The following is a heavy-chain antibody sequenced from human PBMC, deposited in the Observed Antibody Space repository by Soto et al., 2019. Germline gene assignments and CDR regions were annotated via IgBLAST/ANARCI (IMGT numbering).Heavy chain of an antibody. CDR3: AREGEFDFWSAYNKYDGMDV. J-gene: IGHJ6*02. CDR2: INPNTGDT. D-gene: IGHD3-3*01. Sequence: ASVKVSCKASGYTLTDYYIHWVRQAPGQGLEWMGWINPNTGDTKYPQKFQGRVTMTRDTSIRTAYMELSSLTSDDTAVYFCAREGEFDFWSAYNKYDGMDVWGQGTTVTSP. V-gene: IGHV1-2*02. CDR1: GYTLTDYY.